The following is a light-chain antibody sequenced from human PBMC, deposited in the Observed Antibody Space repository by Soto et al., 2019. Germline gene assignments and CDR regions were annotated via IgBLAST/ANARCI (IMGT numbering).Light chain of an antibody. J-gene: IGKJ1*01. CDR1: QSISNN. V-gene: IGKV3D-15*01. CDR3: QQYYEPPT. Sequence: IGMTQSPATLSVSPGEKATLCCRASQSISNNFAWYQQKPGHAPRLIIYGAYSRATGLPASFSVSASGTDFTPTISSLPSEDFAVYFSQQYYEPPTFGQGTKVDI. CDR2: GAY.